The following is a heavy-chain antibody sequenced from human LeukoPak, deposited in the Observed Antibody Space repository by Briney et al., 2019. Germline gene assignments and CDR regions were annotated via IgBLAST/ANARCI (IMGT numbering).Heavy chain of an antibody. CDR2: INHSGST. CDR3: ARGKVVPAAIDY. CDR1: GGSFSGYY. V-gene: IGHV4-34*01. Sequence: KPSETLSLTCAVYGGSFSGYYWSWIRQPPGKGLEWIGEINHSGSTNYNPSLKSRVTISVDTSKNQFSLKLSSVTAADTAVYYCARGKVVPAAIDYWGQGTLVTVSS. J-gene: IGHJ4*02. D-gene: IGHD2-2*01.